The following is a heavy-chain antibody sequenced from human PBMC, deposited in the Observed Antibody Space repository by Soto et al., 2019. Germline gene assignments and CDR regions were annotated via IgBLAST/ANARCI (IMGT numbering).Heavy chain of an antibody. V-gene: IGHV3-33*01. CDR3: ASDLVGASDSYGLDV. D-gene: IGHD1-26*01. CDR2: IWHDGNNK. CDR1: GFTFSNYG. Sequence: GGSLRLSCAASGFTFSNYGMHWVRQAPGKGLEWVAIIWHDGNNKYYADSVRGRFIISRDNSKNRLYLQMNSLRAEDTAVYYCASDLVGASDSYGLDVWGQGTAVTGSS. J-gene: IGHJ6*02.